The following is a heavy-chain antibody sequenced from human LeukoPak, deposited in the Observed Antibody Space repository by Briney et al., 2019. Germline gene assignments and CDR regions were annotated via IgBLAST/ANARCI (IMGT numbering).Heavy chain of an antibody. CDR3: ARDLNDINHVIGSV. Sequence: ASVKVSCKASGYTFTGYYMHWVRQAPGQGLEWMGRISPNSGVTNYAQKFQGRVTMARDTSINTAYMELGGLRSDDTAVYYCARDLNDINHVIGSVWGQGTLVTVSS. CDR1: GYTFTGYY. D-gene: IGHD1-1*01. CDR2: ISPNSGVT. V-gene: IGHV1-2*06. J-gene: IGHJ4*02.